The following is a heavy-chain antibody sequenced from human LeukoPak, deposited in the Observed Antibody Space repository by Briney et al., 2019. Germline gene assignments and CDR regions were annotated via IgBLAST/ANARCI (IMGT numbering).Heavy chain of an antibody. Sequence: KPSETLSLTCTVSGGSISTSNYYWSWIRQPPGKGLEWIGFIYYSGSTNYNPSLKSRVTISVDTSKNQFSLKLNSVTAADTAVYYCARFLSDSSGWNADAFDIWGQGTMVTVSS. J-gene: IGHJ3*02. CDR2: IYYSGST. CDR3: ARFLSDSSGWNADAFDI. D-gene: IGHD6-19*01. V-gene: IGHV4-61*01. CDR1: GGSISTSNYY.